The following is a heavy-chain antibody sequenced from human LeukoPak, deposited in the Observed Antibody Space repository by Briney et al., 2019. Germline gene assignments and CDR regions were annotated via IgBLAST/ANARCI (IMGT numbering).Heavy chain of an antibody. CDR3: ARAGPLYGLDY. D-gene: IGHD3-10*01. CDR2: INTNTGNP. Sequence: ASVKVSCKASGYTFTSYGMNWLRQAPRQGLEWMGWINTNTGNPTYAQGFTGRFVFSLDTSVSTAYLQISSLKAEDTAVYYCARAGPLYGLDYWGQGTLVTVSS. CDR1: GYTFTSYG. J-gene: IGHJ4*02. V-gene: IGHV7-4-1*02.